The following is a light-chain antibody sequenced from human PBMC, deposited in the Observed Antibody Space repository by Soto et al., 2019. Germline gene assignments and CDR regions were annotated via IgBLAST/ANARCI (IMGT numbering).Light chain of an antibody. CDR1: SSDVGGYNY. V-gene: IGLV2-14*01. CDR3: SSYTSSSTLYV. Sequence: QSALTQPASVSGSPGQSITISCTGTSSDVGGYNYVSWYQQHPGKAPKLMIYEVSNRPSGVSNRFSGSKSGNTASLTISGVQAEDEGDYYCSSYTSSSTLYVFGTGTKLTVL. J-gene: IGLJ1*01. CDR2: EVS.